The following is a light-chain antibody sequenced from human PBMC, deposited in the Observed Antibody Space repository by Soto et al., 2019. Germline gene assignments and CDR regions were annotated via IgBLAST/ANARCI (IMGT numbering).Light chain of an antibody. V-gene: IGKV3-15*01. Sequence: EIVMTQSPATLSVSPRYTPTLSGRASQSLRSYLAWYQQKPGQAPRLLIYDISTRATEVPARFSGSGSGTEFTLTISSLQSEDFAVYYCQQYNNWPLTFGGGTKVDIK. CDR3: QQYNNWPLT. CDR1: QSLRSY. CDR2: DIS. J-gene: IGKJ4*01.